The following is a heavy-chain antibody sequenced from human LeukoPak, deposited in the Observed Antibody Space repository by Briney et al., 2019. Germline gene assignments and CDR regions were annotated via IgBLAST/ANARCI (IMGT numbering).Heavy chain of an antibody. Sequence: GGSLRLSCAASGFTFSSYSMNWVRQAPGKGLEWVSFISSSSSSYIYYADSVKGRFTISRDNAKNSLYLQMNSLRAEDTAVYYCARGYYYGSGSYYDYWGQGTLITVSS. CDR1: GFTFSSYS. CDR2: ISSSSSSYI. J-gene: IGHJ4*02. V-gene: IGHV3-21*01. D-gene: IGHD3-10*01. CDR3: ARGYYYGSGSYYDY.